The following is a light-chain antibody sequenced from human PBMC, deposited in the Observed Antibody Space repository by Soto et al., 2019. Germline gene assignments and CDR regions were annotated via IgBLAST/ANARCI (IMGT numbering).Light chain of an antibody. CDR1: QSIGSW. Sequence: DIQMTQSPSTLSASVGDGATISCRASQSIGSWLAWYQQKPGRAPKLLIYDASRLQSGVPSRFSGTVSGTEFTLSISSLQPDDFAIYYCLQYKSVPGTFCQGTRLEIK. J-gene: IGKJ5*01. CDR2: DAS. CDR3: LQYKSVPGT. V-gene: IGKV1-5*01.